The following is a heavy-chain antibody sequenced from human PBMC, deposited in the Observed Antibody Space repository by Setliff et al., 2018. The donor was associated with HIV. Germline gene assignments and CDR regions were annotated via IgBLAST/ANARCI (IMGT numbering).Heavy chain of an antibody. Sequence: GASVKVSCKASGYTFTSYDINWVRRATGHGLEWMGWINPYSGNTGYAQKFQGRVTMTRETSASTAYLELSNLRAEDTAAYYCVRGIYDSSGFWYPHGDSWGQGTLVTVSS. D-gene: IGHD3-22*01. CDR1: GYTFTSYD. CDR2: INPYSGNT. CDR3: VRGIYDSSGFWYPHGDS. V-gene: IGHV1-8*01. J-gene: IGHJ5*01.